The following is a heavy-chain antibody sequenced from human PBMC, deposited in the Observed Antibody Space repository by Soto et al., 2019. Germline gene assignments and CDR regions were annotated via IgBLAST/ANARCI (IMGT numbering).Heavy chain of an antibody. Sequence: QVQLVESGGGVVQPGRSLRLSCAASGFTFSSYGMHWVRQAPGKGLEWVAVIWYDGSNKYYADSVKGRFTISRDNSKNPLYLQMSSRCAEDTAVSYCARDQSHLRYYDYGMDVWGQGTTVAVSS. V-gene: IGHV3-33*01. CDR3: ARDQSHLRYYDYGMDV. J-gene: IGHJ6*02. CDR1: GFTFSSYG. CDR2: IWYDGSNK.